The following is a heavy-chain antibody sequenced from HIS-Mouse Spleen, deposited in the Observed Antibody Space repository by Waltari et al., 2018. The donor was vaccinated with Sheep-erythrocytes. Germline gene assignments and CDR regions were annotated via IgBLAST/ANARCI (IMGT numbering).Heavy chain of an antibody. CDR2: IKNKTDGGTT. J-gene: IGHJ3*02. V-gene: IGHV3-15*01. CDR1: GFTFSNAW. CDR3: TAGPDAFDI. Sequence: EVQLVESGGGLVKPGGSLRLSCAASGFTFSNAWMSWVRQAPGKGMEWVGRIKNKTDGGTTDYAAPVKGRFTISRDDSKNTLYLQMNSLKTEDTAVYYCTAGPDAFDIWGQGTMVTVSS.